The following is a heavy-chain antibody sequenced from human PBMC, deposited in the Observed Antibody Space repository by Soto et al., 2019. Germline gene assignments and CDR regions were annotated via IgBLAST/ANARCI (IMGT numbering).Heavy chain of an antibody. CDR3: AKARNDYDSSANVYYFDY. D-gene: IGHD3-22*01. J-gene: IGHJ4*02. CDR2: IGGSGGST. V-gene: IGHV3-23*01. CDR1: GFTFSTYA. Sequence: PGGSLRLSCAASGFTFSTYAMSWVRQAPGKGLEWVSSIGGSGGSTYYADSVKGRFTISRDNPKNTLYLQLNSLTAEDTAVYYCAKARNDYDSSANVYYFDYWGQGTLFTVAS.